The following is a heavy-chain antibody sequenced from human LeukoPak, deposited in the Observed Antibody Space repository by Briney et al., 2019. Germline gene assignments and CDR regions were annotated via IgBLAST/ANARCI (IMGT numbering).Heavy chain of an antibody. V-gene: IGHV3-30*04. CDR2: ISYDGTNK. CDR3: AKAPVTTCSGAYCYPFDY. D-gene: IGHD2-15*01. J-gene: IGHJ4*02. CDR1: GFTFSTYA. Sequence: GGSLRLSCAASGFTFSTYAMHWVRQAPGKGLEWVAVISYDGTNKYYADSVKGRFTISRDNSKNTLYLRMNSLRAGDAAVYYCAKAPVTTCSGAYCYPFDYWSQGTLVTVSS.